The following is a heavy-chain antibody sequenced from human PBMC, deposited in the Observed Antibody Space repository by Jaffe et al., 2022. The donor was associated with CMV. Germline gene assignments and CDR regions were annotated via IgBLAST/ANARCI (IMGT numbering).Heavy chain of an antibody. CDR1: GFTFDDYA. D-gene: IGHD3-9*01. Sequence: EVQLVESGGGLVQPGRSLRLSCAASGFTFDDYAMHWVRQAPGKGLEWVSGISWNSGSIGYADSVKGRFTISRDNAKNSLYLQMNSLRAEDTALYYCAKDWKGDILIVGWGGYFDYWGQGTLVTVSS. CDR3: AKDWKGDILIVGWGGYFDY. J-gene: IGHJ4*02. V-gene: IGHV3-9*01. CDR2: ISWNSGSI.